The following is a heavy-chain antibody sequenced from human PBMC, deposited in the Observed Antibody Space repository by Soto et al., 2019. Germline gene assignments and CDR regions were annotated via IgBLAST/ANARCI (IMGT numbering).Heavy chain of an antibody. CDR1: GGSFSGYY. D-gene: IGHD5-18*01. CDR3: ATLYSYGFTSYYYGMDV. V-gene: IGHV4-34*01. CDR2: INHSGST. Sequence: SATLSLTCAVYGGSFSGYYWSWIRQPPGKGLEWIGEINHSGSTNYNPSLKSRVTISVDTSKNQFSLKLSSVTAADTAVYYCATLYSYGFTSYYYGMDVWGQGTTVTVSS. J-gene: IGHJ6*02.